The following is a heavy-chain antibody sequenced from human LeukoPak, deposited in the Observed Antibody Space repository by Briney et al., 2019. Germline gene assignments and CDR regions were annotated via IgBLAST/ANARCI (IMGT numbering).Heavy chain of an antibody. D-gene: IGHD6-19*01. CDR3: ATPGRIAGAGQFDY. CDR1: GASISSSTYY. V-gene: IGHV4-39*01. CDR2: TYYSSST. J-gene: IGHJ4*02. Sequence: SETLSLTCTVSGASISSSTYYWGWIRQPPGEGLEWIGYTYYSSSTYYNPSLKSRVTISVDTSKNQFSLMLNSVTAADTAVYYCATPGRIAGAGQFDYWGQGTLVTVSS.